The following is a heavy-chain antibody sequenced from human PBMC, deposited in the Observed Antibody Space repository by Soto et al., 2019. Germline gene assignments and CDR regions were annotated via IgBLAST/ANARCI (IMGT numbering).Heavy chain of an antibody. CDR2: IVVGSGNT. Sequence: SVKVSCKASGFTFTSSAVQWVRQARGQRLEWIGWIVVGSGNTNYAQKFQERVTITRDMSTSTAYMELSSLRSEDTDVYYCAADPSYYYGSSGYWAFDYWGQGTLVTVSS. D-gene: IGHD3-22*01. CDR3: AADPSYYYGSSGYWAFDY. J-gene: IGHJ4*02. V-gene: IGHV1-58*01. CDR1: GFTFTSSA.